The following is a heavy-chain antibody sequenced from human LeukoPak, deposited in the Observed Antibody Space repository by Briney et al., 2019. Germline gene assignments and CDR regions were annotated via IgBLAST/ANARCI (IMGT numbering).Heavy chain of an antibody. V-gene: IGHV4-59*12. CDR2: IYYSGST. Sequence: SETLSLTCTVSGGSISSYYWSWIRQPPGKGLEWIGYIYYSGSTYYNPSLKSRVTISVDTSKNQFSLKLSSVTAADTAVYYCARDYGSGSYPYFDYWGQGTLVTVSS. D-gene: IGHD3-10*01. J-gene: IGHJ4*02. CDR1: GGSISSYY. CDR3: ARDYGSGSYPYFDY.